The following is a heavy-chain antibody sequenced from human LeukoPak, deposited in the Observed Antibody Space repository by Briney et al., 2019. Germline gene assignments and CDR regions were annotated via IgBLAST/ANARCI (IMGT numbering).Heavy chain of an antibody. J-gene: IGHJ4*02. CDR1: GDSINYYY. CDR3: ARDRVDSGGWSEIDY. D-gene: IGHD6-19*01. CDR2: AYYSGST. V-gene: IGHV4-59*01. Sequence: SETLSLTCTVSGDSINYYYWGWLRQPPGKGLEWLGNAYYSGSTNYNPSLKSRVTISVDTSKNQFSLKLRSVTAADTAVYYCARDRVDSGGWSEIDYWGQGILVTVSS.